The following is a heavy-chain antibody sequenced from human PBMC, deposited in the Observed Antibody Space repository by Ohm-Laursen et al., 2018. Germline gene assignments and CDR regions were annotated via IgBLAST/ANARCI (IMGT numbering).Heavy chain of an antibody. V-gene: IGHV3-9*01. CDR2: ISWNNGYI. J-gene: IGHJ4*02. CDR1: GFTFDNYA. CDR3: AKVEGYAGAH. D-gene: IGHD3-16*01. Sequence: SLRLSCTASGFTFDNYAMHWVRQAPGKGLEWVSGISWNNGYIGYADSVRGRFTISRDNAKNSLYLQMNSLRAEDTALYYCAKVEGYAGAHWGQGTLVTVSS.